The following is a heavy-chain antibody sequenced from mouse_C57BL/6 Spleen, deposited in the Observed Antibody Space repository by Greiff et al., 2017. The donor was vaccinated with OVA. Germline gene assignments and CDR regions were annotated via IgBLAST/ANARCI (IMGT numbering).Heavy chain of an antibody. J-gene: IGHJ2*01. Sequence: QVQLQQPGAELVKPGASVKLSCKASGYTFTSYWMQWVKQRPGQGLEWIGEIDPSDSYTNYNQKFKGKATLTVDKSSSTAYMQLSSLTSEDSAIYYCANSGFDYWGPGTTLTVSS. V-gene: IGHV1-50*01. CDR3: ANSGFDY. CDR1: GYTFTSYW. CDR2: IDPSDSYT.